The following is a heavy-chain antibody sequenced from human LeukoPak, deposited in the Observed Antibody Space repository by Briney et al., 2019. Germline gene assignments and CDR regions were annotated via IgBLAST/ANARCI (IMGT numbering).Heavy chain of an antibody. V-gene: IGHV1-18*01. CDR1: GYTFTTYN. CDR3: ARVGDILTGYPYYFDY. Sequence: ASVKVSCKASGYTFTTYNINWVRQAPGQGLEWMGWISGYNGNTNYAQKLQGRVTMTTDTSTSTAYMELRSLRSDDTAVYHCARVGDILTGYPYYFDYWGQGTLVTVSS. J-gene: IGHJ4*02. CDR2: ISGYNGNT. D-gene: IGHD3-9*01.